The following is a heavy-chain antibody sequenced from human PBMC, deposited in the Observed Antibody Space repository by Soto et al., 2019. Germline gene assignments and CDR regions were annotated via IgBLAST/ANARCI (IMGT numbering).Heavy chain of an antibody. CDR3: AKGPTTITTRWFDP. D-gene: IGHD4-4*01. V-gene: IGHV3-23*01. Sequence: GGSLRLSCAASGFTFSTSAIHWVRQAPGKGLEWVSVIGGSGGRTFYADSVKGRFTISRDNSENTLYLQMNSLRAEDMAVYYCAKGPTTITTRWFDPWGQGTLVTVSS. CDR2: IGGSGGRT. J-gene: IGHJ5*02. CDR1: GFTFSTSA.